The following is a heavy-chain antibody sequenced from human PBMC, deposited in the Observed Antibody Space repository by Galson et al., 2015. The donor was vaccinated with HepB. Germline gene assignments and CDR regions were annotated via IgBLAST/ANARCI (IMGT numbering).Heavy chain of an antibody. D-gene: IGHD6-19*01. CDR1: GFTFSSSV. CDR3: AKSASAWYVHDY. Sequence: SLRLSCAASGFTFSSSVMTWARQAPGKGLEWVSSISGSGGSAYYADSVKGRFAISRDNSKNTLYLQMNDLRAEDTAVYHCAKSASAWYVHDYWGQGTLVTVSS. CDR2: ISGSGGSA. J-gene: IGHJ4*02. V-gene: IGHV3-23*01.